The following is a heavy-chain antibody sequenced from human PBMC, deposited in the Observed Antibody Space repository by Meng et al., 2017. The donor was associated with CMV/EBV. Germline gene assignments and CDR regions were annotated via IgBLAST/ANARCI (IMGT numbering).Heavy chain of an antibody. CDR2: ISSNGGST. J-gene: IGHJ4*02. CDR3: ARGAYWNYGYFDY. CDR1: GFTFSSYA. V-gene: IGHV3-64*02. Sequence: ADSGFTFSSYAKHWVRQAPRKGLEYVSAISSNGGSTYYADSVKGRFTISRDNSKNTLYLQMGSLRAEDMAVYYCARGAYWNYGYFDYWGQGTLVTVSS. D-gene: IGHD1-7*01.